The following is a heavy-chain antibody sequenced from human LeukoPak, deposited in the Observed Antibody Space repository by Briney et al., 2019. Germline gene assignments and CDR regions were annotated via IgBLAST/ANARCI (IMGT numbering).Heavy chain of an antibody. CDR3: ARDSGDPGAFDY. CDR2: ISSSESTI. J-gene: IGHJ4*02. V-gene: IGHV3-48*01. CDR1: GFPFSSYD. Sequence: GGSLRLSCAASGFPFSSYDMNWVRQAPGKGLEWVSYISSSESTIYYADSVKGRFTISRDNDRNSLYLQMNSLRAEDTAVYYCARDSGDPGAFDYWGQGTLVTVSS. D-gene: IGHD2-21*02.